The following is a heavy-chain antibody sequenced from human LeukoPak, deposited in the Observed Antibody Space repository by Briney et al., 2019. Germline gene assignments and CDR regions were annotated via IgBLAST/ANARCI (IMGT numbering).Heavy chain of an antibody. V-gene: IGHV4-38-2*01. CDR3: AKSNGYGLVDI. CDR1: GFTFSDYG. J-gene: IGHJ3*02. Sequence: PGGSLRLSCAASGFTFSDYGMSWVRQPPGKGLEWIGNIFYSGSTYYSPSVKSRVTISLDTSRNQFSLKLNSVTAADTAVYYCAKSNGYGLVDIWGQGTMVTVSS. D-gene: IGHD3-10*01. CDR2: IFYSGST.